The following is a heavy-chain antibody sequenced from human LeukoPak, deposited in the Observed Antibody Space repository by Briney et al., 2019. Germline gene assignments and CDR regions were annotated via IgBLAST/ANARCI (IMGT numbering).Heavy chain of an antibody. V-gene: IGHV3-53*01. Sequence: GGSLRLSCAASGFSVSSKYMSWVRQVPGKGLEWVSVIYSGGDTYYADSVKGRFTISRDNSKNTLYLQMNSLRAEDTAVYYCANLYDSSGYYLVGAFDIWGQGTVVTVSS. CDR2: IYSGGDT. J-gene: IGHJ3*02. D-gene: IGHD3-22*01. CDR1: GFSVSSKY. CDR3: ANLYDSSGYYLVGAFDI.